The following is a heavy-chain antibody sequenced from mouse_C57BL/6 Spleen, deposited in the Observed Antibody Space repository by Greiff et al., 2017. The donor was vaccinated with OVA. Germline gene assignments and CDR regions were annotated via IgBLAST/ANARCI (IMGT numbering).Heavy chain of an antibody. CDR3: ARWGDGYLYYFDY. V-gene: IGHV1-80*01. CDR2: IYPGDGDT. D-gene: IGHD2-3*01. Sequence: QVHVKQSGAELVKPGASVKISCKASGYAFSSYWMNWVKQRPGKGLEWIGQIYPGDGDTNYNGKFKGKATLTADKSSSTAYMQLSSLTSEDSAVYFCARWGDGYLYYFDYWGQGTTLTVSS. J-gene: IGHJ2*01. CDR1: GYAFSSYW.